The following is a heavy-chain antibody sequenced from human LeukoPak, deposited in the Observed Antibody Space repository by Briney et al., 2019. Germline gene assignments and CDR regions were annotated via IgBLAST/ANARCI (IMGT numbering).Heavy chain of an antibody. CDR3: ARAGRTGPSRGSFDY. D-gene: IGHD3/OR15-3a*01. CDR1: GGSISNGDYS. Sequence: SSETLSLTCAVSGGSISNGDYSWSWIRQPPGKGLEWIGYIYYSGSTYYNPSLKSRVTISVDTSKNQFSLKLSSVTAADTAVYYCARAGRTGPSRGSFDYWGQGTLVTVSS. V-gene: IGHV4-30-4*07. J-gene: IGHJ4*02. CDR2: IYYSGST.